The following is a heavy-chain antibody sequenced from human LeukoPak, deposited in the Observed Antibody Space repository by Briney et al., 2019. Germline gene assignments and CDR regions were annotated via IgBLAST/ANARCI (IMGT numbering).Heavy chain of an antibody. V-gene: IGHV4-4*07. CDR3: ARGPEPYYYDSSGYHPHSFDY. D-gene: IGHD3-22*01. J-gene: IGHJ4*02. CDR2: IYTSGST. Sequence: SETLSLTCTVSGGSISSYYWSWIRQPAGKGLEWIGRIYTSGSTNYNPSLKSRVTMSVDTSKNQFSLKLSSVTAADTAVYYCARGPEPYYYDSSGYHPHSFDYWGQGTLVTVSS. CDR1: GGSISSYY.